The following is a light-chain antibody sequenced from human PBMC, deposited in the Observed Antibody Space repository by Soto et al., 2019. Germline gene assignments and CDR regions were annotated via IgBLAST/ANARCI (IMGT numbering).Light chain of an antibody. J-gene: IGKJ2*01. CDR2: ATS. CDR1: QSISTY. V-gene: IGKV1-39*01. Sequence: DIQMTQSPSSLSASVGDRVTITCRASQSISTYLNWYQLKPGKAPKLLIYATSSLQSGVPSRFSGSRSGTDFTLTINSLLPEDFATYSCQQSYSAPPTFGQGTKVDIK. CDR3: QQSYSAPPT.